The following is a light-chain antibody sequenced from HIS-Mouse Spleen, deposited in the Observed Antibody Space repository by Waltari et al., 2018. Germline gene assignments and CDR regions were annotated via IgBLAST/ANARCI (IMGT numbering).Light chain of an antibody. Sequence: QSALTQPASVSGSPGQSITISCTGTSSDVGGYNLVSWYQQHPGKAPKLMIYEGSKRPSGVSNRFSGSKSGNTASLTISGLQAEDEADYYCCSYAGSSTFVVFGGVTKLTVL. CDR1: SSDVGGYNL. V-gene: IGLV2-23*03. CDR3: CSYAGSSTFVV. J-gene: IGLJ2*01. CDR2: EGS.